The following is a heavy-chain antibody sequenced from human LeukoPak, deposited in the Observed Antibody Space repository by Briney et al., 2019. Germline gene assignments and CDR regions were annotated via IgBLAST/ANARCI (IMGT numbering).Heavy chain of an antibody. J-gene: IGHJ6*03. D-gene: IGHD2-2*02. Sequence: PSETLSLTCAVYGGSFSGYYWSWIRQPPGKGLEWIGEINHSGSTNYNPSLKSRVTISVDTSKNQFSLKLSSVTAADTAVYYCARGKGYQLLYRYYYYMDVWGKGTTVTVSS. V-gene: IGHV4-34*01. CDR1: GGSFSGYY. CDR2: INHSGST. CDR3: ARGKGYQLLYRYYYYMDV.